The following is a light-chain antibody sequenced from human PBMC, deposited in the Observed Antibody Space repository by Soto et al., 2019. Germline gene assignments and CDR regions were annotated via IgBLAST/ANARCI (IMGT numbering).Light chain of an antibody. CDR2: AAS. CDR1: QDIRND. J-gene: IGKJ1*01. CDR3: QHYNSYSEA. Sequence: EIQMTKSPPSLSASVGNIGTMTRRASQDIRNDLGWYQQKPGKAPKRLIYAASSLQSGVPSRFSGSGSGTEFTLTISSLQPDDFATYYCQHYNSYSEAFGQGTKVDIK. V-gene: IGKV1-17*01.